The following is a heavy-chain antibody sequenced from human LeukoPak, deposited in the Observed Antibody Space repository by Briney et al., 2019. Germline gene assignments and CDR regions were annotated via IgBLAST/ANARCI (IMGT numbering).Heavy chain of an antibody. CDR2: IQENGNEK. CDR3: AKAPYSSSCFDY. CDR1: EFTFSIYW. Sequence: GGSLRLSCAASEFTFSIYWMSWVRQAPGKGLEWVANIQENGNEKSYVDSVKGRFTISRDNAKNSLYLQMSSLRAEDTAVYYCAKAPYSSSCFDYWGQGTLVTVSS. J-gene: IGHJ4*02. V-gene: IGHV3-7*01. D-gene: IGHD6-6*01.